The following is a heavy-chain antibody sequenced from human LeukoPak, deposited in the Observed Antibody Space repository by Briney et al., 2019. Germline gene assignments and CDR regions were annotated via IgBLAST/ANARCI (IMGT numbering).Heavy chain of an antibody. CDR2: IRYDGSNK. Sequence: GGSLRLSCAGSGLTFISYGMHWVRKAPGKGREGGPFIRYDGSNKYYADSVKGRFTISRDNSKNTLYLQMNSLRAEDTAVYYCAKSWNDFLRDYFDYWGQGTLVTVSS. D-gene: IGHD1-1*01. V-gene: IGHV3-30*02. CDR3: AKSWNDFLRDYFDY. CDR1: GLTFISYG. J-gene: IGHJ4*02.